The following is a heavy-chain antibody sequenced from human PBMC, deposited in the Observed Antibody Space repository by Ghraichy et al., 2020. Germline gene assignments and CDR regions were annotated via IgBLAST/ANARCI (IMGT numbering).Heavy chain of an antibody. Sequence: GGSLRLSCTASGFTFSSYWMTWVRQAPGKGLEWLANIRQDGSEKNYVDSVKGRFAISRDNAKSSLYLQMNSLRAEDTAVYYCARAPTMTTRVVDSWGQGTLVTVSS. J-gene: IGHJ4*02. D-gene: IGHD4-17*01. V-gene: IGHV3-7*03. CDR1: GFTFSSYW. CDR3: ARAPTMTTRVVDS. CDR2: IRQDGSEK.